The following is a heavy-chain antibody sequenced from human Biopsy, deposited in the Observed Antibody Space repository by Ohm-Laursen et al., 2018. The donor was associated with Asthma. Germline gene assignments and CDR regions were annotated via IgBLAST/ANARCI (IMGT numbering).Heavy chain of an antibody. CDR3: ARGISRVTGLFDHFDS. CDR1: GVSISSDY. CDR2: IYYSGST. Sequence: SETLSLTCIVSGVSISSDYWSWIRQPPGKGLEWIGHIYYSGSTNYQPSLKSRVTISVDTSKNQFSLKLRSVTAAGAAVYYCARGISRVTGLFDHFDSWGQGTLVTVSS. V-gene: IGHV4-59*01. D-gene: IGHD2-21*02. J-gene: IGHJ4*02.